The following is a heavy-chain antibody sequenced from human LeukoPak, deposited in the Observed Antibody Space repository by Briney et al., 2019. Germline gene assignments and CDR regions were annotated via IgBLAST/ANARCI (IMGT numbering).Heavy chain of an antibody. CDR1: GFTFSSYW. D-gene: IGHD2-2*01. Sequence: GGSLRPSCAVSGFTFSSYWMSWVRQAPGKGLEWVVNIKQDGSEKYYLDFVKGRFTISRDNAKNSVYLQMNSLRVEDTAVYYCARASSYQLLGGGCDYWGQGTLVTVSS. J-gene: IGHJ4*02. CDR3: ARASSYQLLGGGCDY. V-gene: IGHV3-7*04. CDR2: IKQDGSEK.